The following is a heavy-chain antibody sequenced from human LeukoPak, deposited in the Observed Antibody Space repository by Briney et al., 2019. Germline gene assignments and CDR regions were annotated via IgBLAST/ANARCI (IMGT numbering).Heavy chain of an antibody. CDR1: GGSISSYY. Sequence: NPSETLSLTCTVSGGSISSYYWSWIRQPPGKGLEWIGYIYYSGSTNYNPSLKSRVTISVDTSKNQFSLKLSSVTAADTAVYYCARVPLYGGNLATFDYWGQGTLVTVSS. V-gene: IGHV4-59*12. J-gene: IGHJ4*02. D-gene: IGHD4-23*01. CDR2: IYYSGST. CDR3: ARVPLYGGNLATFDY.